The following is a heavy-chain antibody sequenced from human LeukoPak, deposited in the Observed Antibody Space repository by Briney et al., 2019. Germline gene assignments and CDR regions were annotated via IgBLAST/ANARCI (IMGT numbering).Heavy chain of an antibody. CDR2: IYYSGST. CDR3: ARLLAAAVSD. V-gene: IGHV4-39*01. Sequence: GSLRLSCAASGFTFSSYSMNWVRQAPGKGLEWIGSIYYSGSTYYNPSLKSRVTISVDTSKNQFSLKLSSVTAADTAVYYCARLLAAAVSDWGQGTLVTVSS. D-gene: IGHD6-13*01. J-gene: IGHJ4*02. CDR1: GFTFSSYSMN.